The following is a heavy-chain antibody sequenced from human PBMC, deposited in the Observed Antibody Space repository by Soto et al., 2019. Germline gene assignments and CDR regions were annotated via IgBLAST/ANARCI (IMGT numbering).Heavy chain of an antibody. J-gene: IGHJ6*02. D-gene: IGHD2-2*01. CDR1: GGSFGTYA. Sequence: GASVKVSCKASGGSFGTYAVSWVRQAPGQGLEWMGAIIPNFGSTNYAQKIQGRLTITADESTSTAYMELSRLKSEDTAVYYCAREDSSPFYYGVDVWGQGTTVTVSS. V-gene: IGHV1-69*13. CDR2: IIPNFGST. CDR3: AREDSSPFYYGVDV.